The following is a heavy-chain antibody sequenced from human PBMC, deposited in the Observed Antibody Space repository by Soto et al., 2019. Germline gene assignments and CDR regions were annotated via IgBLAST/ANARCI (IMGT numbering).Heavy chain of an antibody. CDR1: GFTFDDYA. Sequence: EVQLVESGGGLVQPGRSLRLSCAASGFTFDDYAMHWVRQAPGKGLEWVSGISWNSGSIGYADSVKGRFTISRDNAKNSLYLQMNSLRAEDTALYYCAKAGFWSGYYSLVDYWGQGTLVTDSS. J-gene: IGHJ4*02. CDR2: ISWNSGSI. V-gene: IGHV3-9*01. D-gene: IGHD3-3*01. CDR3: AKAGFWSGYYSLVDY.